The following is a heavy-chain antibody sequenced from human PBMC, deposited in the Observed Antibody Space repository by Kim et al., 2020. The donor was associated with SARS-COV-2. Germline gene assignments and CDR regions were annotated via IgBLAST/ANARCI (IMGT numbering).Heavy chain of an antibody. CDR3: ARGHPQITIFGVVSYYYMDV. Sequence: SETLSLTCAVYGGSFSGYYWSWIRQPPGKGLEWIGEINHSGSTNYNPSLKSRVTISVDTSKNQFSLKLSSVTAADTAVYYCARGHPQITIFGVVSYYYMDVWGKGTTVTVSS. J-gene: IGHJ6*03. V-gene: IGHV4-34*01. D-gene: IGHD3-3*01. CDR1: GGSFSGYY. CDR2: INHSGST.